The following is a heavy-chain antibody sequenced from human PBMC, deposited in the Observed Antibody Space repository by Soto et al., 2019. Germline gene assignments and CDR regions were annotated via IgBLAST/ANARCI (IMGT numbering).Heavy chain of an antibody. D-gene: IGHD3-3*01. CDR2: IVVGSSNT. CDR3: AVDHLSYYDFWSGYFRGFDP. Sequence: GASVKVSCKASGFTFTSSAMQWVRQARGQRLEWIGWIVVGSSNTNYAQKFQERVTITRDMSTSTAYMELSSLRSEDTAVYYCAVDHLSYYDFWSGYFRGFDPWGQGTLVTVSS. CDR1: GFTFTSSA. J-gene: IGHJ5*02. V-gene: IGHV1-58*02.